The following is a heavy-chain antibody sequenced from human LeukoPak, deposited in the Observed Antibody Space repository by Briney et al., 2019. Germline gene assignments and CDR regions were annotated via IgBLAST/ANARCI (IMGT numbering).Heavy chain of an antibody. CDR3: ARRYRCGGDCTPNFDY. V-gene: IGHV5-51*01. CDR1: GYSFTSYW. D-gene: IGHD2-21*02. Sequence: GESLKISCKGSGYSFTSYWIGWVRQMPGKGLEWMGIIYPGDSDTRYSPSFQGQVTISADKSISTAYLQWSSLKASDTAMYYCARRYRCGGDCTPNFDYWGQGTLVTVSS. J-gene: IGHJ4*02. CDR2: IYPGDSDT.